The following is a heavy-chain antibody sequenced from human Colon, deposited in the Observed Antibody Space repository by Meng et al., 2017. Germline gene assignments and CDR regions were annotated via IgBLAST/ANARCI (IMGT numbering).Heavy chain of an antibody. J-gene: IGHJ5*02. Sequence: QAQLEGAGPGLVKPSGPLSLTCAGSGASISGDNWWSWVRQTPGKGLEWLGEIFHSGTSNYNPSLKSRVTISVDKSKNQFSLRLSSVTAADTAVYYCARRNSNNWFDPWGQGILVTVSS. CDR3: ARRNSNNWFDP. CDR2: IFHSGTS. D-gene: IGHD2/OR15-2a*01. V-gene: IGHV4-4*02. CDR1: GASISGDNW.